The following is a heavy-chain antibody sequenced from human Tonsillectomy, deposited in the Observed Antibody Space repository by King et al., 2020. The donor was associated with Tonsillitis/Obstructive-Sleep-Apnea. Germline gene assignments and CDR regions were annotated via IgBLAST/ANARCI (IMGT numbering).Heavy chain of an antibody. J-gene: IGHJ4*02. CDR1: GGSFSGYY. CDR3: AAGTYYFDY. Sequence: VQLQQWGAGLLKPSETLSLTCAVYGGSFSGYYWSWIRQPPGKGLEWIGEINHSGSTNYNPSHKSRVTISVDTSKTQFSLKLSSVTAADTAVYYCAAGTYYFDYWGQGTLVTVSS. D-gene: IGHD6-13*01. V-gene: IGHV4-34*01. CDR2: INHSGST.